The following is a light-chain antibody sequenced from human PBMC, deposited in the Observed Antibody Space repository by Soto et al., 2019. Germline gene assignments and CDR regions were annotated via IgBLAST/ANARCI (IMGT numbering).Light chain of an antibody. V-gene: IGLV1-40*01. J-gene: IGLJ1*01. CDR1: SSNIGAGYD. CDR3: QSYDSSLSGYV. CDR2: HNS. Sequence: QSVLTQPPSVSGAPGQRVTISCTGSSSNIGAGYDVHWYQQLPGTAPKLLIFHNSNRPSGVPDRFSGSKSGTSASLVITGLQAEDEADYYCQSYDSSLSGYVFGTGTKVTVL.